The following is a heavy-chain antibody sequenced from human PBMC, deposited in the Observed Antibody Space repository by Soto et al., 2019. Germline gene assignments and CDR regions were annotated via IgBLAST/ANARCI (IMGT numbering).Heavy chain of an antibody. Sequence: QVQLVESGGGVVQPGRSLRLSCAASGFTFSSYGMHWVRQAPGKGLEWVAVISYDGSNKYYADSVKGRFTISRDNSKNTLYLQMNSLRAEDTAVYAKDMVAVVVVAALNSWGQGTLVTVSS. D-gene: IGHD2-15*01. CDR2: ISYDGSNK. CDR3: DMVAVVVVAALNS. J-gene: IGHJ4*02. CDR1: GFTFSSYG. V-gene: IGHV3-30*03.